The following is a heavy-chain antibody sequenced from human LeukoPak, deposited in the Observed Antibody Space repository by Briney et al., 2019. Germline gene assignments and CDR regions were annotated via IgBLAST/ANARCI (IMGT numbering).Heavy chain of an antibody. J-gene: IGHJ6*03. CDR3: ARDTPQYYYGSGSNEYYYYMEV. CDR1: GFTVSSNY. Sequence: PGGSLRLSCAASGFTVSSNYMSWVRQAPGKGLEWVSVIYSGGSTYYADSVKGRFTISRDNSKNTLYLQMNSLRAEDTAVYYCARDTPQYYYGSGSNEYYYYMEVRGKGTTVTVSS. D-gene: IGHD3-10*01. CDR2: IYSGGST. V-gene: IGHV3-53*01.